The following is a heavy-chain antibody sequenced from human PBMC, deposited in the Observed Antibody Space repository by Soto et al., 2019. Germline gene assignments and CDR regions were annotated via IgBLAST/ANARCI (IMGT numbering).Heavy chain of an antibody. CDR1: GGSISSYY. CDR2: IYYSGST. J-gene: IGHJ4*02. V-gene: IGHV4-59*08. CDR3: ARRWGRSFDY. Sequence: QVQLQESGPGLVKPSETLSLTCTVSGGSISSYYWSWIRQPPGKGLEWIGYIYYSGSTNYNPSLKGRVTLSVATPQTRFALKLGSVTAADTAVYYCARRWGRSFDYWGQGTLVTVSS. D-gene: IGHD3-16*01.